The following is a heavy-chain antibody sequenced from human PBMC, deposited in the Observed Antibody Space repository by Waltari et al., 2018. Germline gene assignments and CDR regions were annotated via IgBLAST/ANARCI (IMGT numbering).Heavy chain of an antibody. CDR1: GGTFSSYA. D-gene: IGHD6-19*01. CDR2: IIPILGIA. Sequence: QVQLVQSGAEVKKPGSSVKVSCKASGGTFSSYAISWVRQAPDQGLEWMGGIIPILGIANYAQKFQGRVTITADESTSTAYMELSSLRSEDTAVYYCARDGGSGRTIFDYWGQGTLVTVSS. V-gene: IGHV1-69*04. CDR3: ARDGGSGRTIFDY. J-gene: IGHJ4*02.